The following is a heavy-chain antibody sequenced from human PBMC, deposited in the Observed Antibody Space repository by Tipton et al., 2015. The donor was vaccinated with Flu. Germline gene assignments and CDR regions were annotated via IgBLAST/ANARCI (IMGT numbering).Heavy chain of an antibody. D-gene: IGHD6-25*01. CDR1: GGSISSHY. Sequence: TLSLTCTVSGGSISSHYWTWMRQPAGKGLEWIGRIYMGGRTNYNPSLKSRVTMSLDLFKNQLSLKLSSVTAADTAVYYCARSLLGGLDWFDPWGQGTLVTVSS. J-gene: IGHJ5*02. CDR3: ARSLLGGLDWFDP. V-gene: IGHV4-4*07. CDR2: IYMGGRT.